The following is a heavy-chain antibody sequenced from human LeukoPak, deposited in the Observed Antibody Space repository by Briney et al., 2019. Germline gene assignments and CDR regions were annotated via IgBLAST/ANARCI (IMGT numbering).Heavy chain of an antibody. CDR1: GFTFSTYS. Sequence: GGSLRLSCAASGFTFSTYSMHWVRQAPGKGLEWVAVIAYDGSNKYYADSVKGRFTISRDNSKNMLYLQMDALRADDTAVYYCAKGPVSGSRSPLDHWGQGTLVTVSS. J-gene: IGHJ4*02. D-gene: IGHD1-26*01. CDR2: IAYDGSNK. CDR3: AKGPVSGSRSPLDH. V-gene: IGHV3-30*18.